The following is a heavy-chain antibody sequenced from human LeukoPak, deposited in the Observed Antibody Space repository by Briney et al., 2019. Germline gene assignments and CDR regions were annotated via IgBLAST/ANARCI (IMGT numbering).Heavy chain of an antibody. CDR3: ARGGGYDSGYPRYFDL. D-gene: IGHD3-9*01. Sequence: PGGSLRLSCAASGFSFSDYYMSWIRQAPGKGLEWVSWVSFISSPGSTTYYADSVQGRFTISRDTAKTSLYLQMNSLSAGDTAVYYCARGGGYDSGYPRYFDLWGRGTLVTVSS. J-gene: IGHJ2*01. CDR2: ISSPGSTT. CDR1: GFSFSDYY. V-gene: IGHV3-11*01.